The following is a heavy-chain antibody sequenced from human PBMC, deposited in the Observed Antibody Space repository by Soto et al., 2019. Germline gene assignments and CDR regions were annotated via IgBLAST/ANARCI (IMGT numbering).Heavy chain of an antibody. V-gene: IGHV1-69*13. Sequence: ASVNVSCKSSGGTFSSYSISWVRQAPGQGFEWMGGIIPIFGTANYAQKFQGRVTITADESTSTAYMELSSLRSEDTAVYYCARDRVGGIMYFDYWGQGTLVTFSS. J-gene: IGHJ4*02. D-gene: IGHD3-16*01. CDR1: GGTFSSYS. CDR2: IIPIFGTA. CDR3: ARDRVGGIMYFDY.